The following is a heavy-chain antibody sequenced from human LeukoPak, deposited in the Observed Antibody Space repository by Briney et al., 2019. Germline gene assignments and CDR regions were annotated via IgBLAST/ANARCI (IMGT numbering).Heavy chain of an antibody. CDR2: ISSVGHTN. D-gene: IGHD3-16*01. CDR1: GFTFSSFG. J-gene: IGHJ3*01. Sequence: QPGGSLRLSCTASGFTFSSFGMHWVRQAPDKGLEWVTAISSVGHTNKSADSVKGRFTISRDNSKNTLYLQMHSLREADTAVYYCAKEVVWFNAFDVWGQGTMVTVSS. V-gene: IGHV3-30*18. CDR3: AKEVVWFNAFDV.